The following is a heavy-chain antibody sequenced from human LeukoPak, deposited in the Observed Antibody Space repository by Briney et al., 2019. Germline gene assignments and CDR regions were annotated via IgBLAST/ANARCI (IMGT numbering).Heavy chain of an antibody. V-gene: IGHV4-59*08. CDR2: ISYSGST. CDR3: AKGYSSGWDWFDP. D-gene: IGHD6-19*01. J-gene: IGHJ5*02. CDR1: GGSIGSYY. Sequence: SETLSLTCTVSGGSIGSYYWSWIRQPPGKGLEWIGYISYSGSTNYNPSLKSRATISVDTSKNQFSLKLTSVTAADTAVYYCAKGYSSGWDWFDPWGQGTLVTVSS.